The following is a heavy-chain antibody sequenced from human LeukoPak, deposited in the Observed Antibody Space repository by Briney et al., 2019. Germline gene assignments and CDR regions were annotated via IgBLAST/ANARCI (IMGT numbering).Heavy chain of an antibody. Sequence: ASVKVSCKASGYTFTSYYMHWVRQAPGQGLEWMGLINPFDGNTNYAQKFQGRVTMTRDTSTSTVSMEVNSLRSEDTALYYCARSDLLTGSPLFYWGQGTLVTVSS. J-gene: IGHJ4*02. CDR1: GYTFTSYY. D-gene: IGHD3-9*01. CDR2: INPFDGNT. CDR3: ARSDLLTGSPLFY. V-gene: IGHV1-46*01.